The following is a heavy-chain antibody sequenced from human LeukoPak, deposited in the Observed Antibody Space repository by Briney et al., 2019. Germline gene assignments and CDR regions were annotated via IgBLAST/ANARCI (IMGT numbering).Heavy chain of an antibody. J-gene: IGHJ4*01. CDR1: GFTFSSYW. CDR3: ARAVYYSNYLGY. CDR2: INGDGSGT. D-gene: IGHD3-10*01. V-gene: IGHV3-74*01. Sequence: PGGSLRLSCAASGFTFSSYWMHWVRQAPGKGLVWVSRINGDGSGTNYADSVKGRFTISRDNAKNTLYLQMSSLRAEDTAVYYCARAVYYSNYLGYWGQGTLVTVSS.